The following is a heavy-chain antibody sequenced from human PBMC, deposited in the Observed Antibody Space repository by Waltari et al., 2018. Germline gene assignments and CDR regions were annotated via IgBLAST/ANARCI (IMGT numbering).Heavy chain of an antibody. J-gene: IGHJ4*02. Sequence: QVQLQQWGAGLLKPSETLSLTCAVYGGSFSGYYWSWIRQPPGKGLEWIGEINHSGSTNYNPSLTSRVTISVDTSKNQFSLKLSSVTAADTAVYYCAPPGRYSGSYSWGQGTLVTVSS. V-gene: IGHV4-34*01. CDR3: APPGRYSGSYS. CDR1: GGSFSGYY. D-gene: IGHD1-26*01. CDR2: INHSGST.